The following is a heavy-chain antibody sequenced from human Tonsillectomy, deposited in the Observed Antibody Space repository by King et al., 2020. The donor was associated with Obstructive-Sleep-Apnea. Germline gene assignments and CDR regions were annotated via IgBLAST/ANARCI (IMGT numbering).Heavy chain of an antibody. J-gene: IGHJ4*02. CDR2: IYSSGST. V-gene: IGHV3-53*04. Sequence: VQLVESGGGLVQPGRSLRLSCAVSGVTVNSNYMTWVRQAPGKGLEWLSVIYSSGSTYYADFVKGRFTISTDTSKNTLNLQMNRLRLDDTGIYYCARGGRLTLEYWGQGTLVTVSS. CDR3: ARGGRLTLEY. D-gene: IGHD1-1*01. CDR1: GVTVNSNY.